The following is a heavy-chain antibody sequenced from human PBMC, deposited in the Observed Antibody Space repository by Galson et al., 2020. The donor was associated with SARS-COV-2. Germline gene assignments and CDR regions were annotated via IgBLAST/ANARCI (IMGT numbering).Heavy chain of an antibody. V-gene: IGHV3-49*03. Sequence: GESLKISCIASGFTFGDYAMSWFRQAPGKGLEWVGFIRSKAYGGTTEYAASVKGRFTISRDDSKSIAYLQMNSLKTEDTAVYYCTRDYGSGSYYYDWWFEGGAFDIWGQGTMVTVSS. J-gene: IGHJ3*02. CDR3: TRDYGSGSYYYDWWFEGGAFDI. D-gene: IGHD3-10*01. CDR1: GFTFGDYA. CDR2: IRSKAYGGTT.